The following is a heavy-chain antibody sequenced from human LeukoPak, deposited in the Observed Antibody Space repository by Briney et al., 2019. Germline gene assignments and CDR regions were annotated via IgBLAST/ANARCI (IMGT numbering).Heavy chain of an antibody. V-gene: IGHV1-2*02. Sequence: ASVKVSCKTSGYTFTGYYIHWVRQAPGQGLEWMGWINPNSGGTNYAQKFQGRVTMTRDTSINTAYMDLSRLRSDDTAVYYCARVVITTRGFDYWGQGTLVTVSS. J-gene: IGHJ4*02. CDR3: ARVVITTRGFDY. CDR2: INPNSGGT. D-gene: IGHD3-22*01. CDR1: GYTFTGYY.